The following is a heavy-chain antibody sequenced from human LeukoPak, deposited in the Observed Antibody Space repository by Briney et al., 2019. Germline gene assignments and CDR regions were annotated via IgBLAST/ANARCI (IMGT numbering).Heavy chain of an antibody. J-gene: IGHJ6*02. CDR2: VNPSGGSA. CDR1: GHTFSTYY. CDR3: ARDSASRLGMDV. Sequence: ASVKVSCKASGHTFSTYYMHWVRQAPGQGLEWMGVVNPSGGSAIDAQKYQGRVTMTRDTSTSTVYMEMSSLRSDDTAVYYCARDSASRLGMDVWGQGTTVTVSS. V-gene: IGHV1-46*01.